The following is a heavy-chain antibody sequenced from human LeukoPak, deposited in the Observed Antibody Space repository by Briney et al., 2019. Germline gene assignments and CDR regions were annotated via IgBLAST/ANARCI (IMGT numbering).Heavy chain of an antibody. V-gene: IGHV3-23*01. J-gene: IGHJ4*02. CDR2: ISGSGGGT. Sequence: GGSLRLSCAVSGISLSNYGMSWVRQAPGKGLEWVAGISGSGGGTNYADSVKGRFTISRDSPKNTLYLQMNRLRAEDTAVYFCAKRGVVIRVILVGFHEEAYYFDSWGQGALVTVSS. D-gene: IGHD3-22*01. CDR1: GISLSNYG. CDR3: AKRGVVIRVILVGFHEEAYYFDS.